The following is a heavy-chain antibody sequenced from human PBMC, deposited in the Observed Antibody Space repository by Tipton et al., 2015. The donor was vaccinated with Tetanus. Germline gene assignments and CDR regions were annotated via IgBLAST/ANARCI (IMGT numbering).Heavy chain of an antibody. D-gene: IGHD2-15*01. J-gene: IGHJ4*02. CDR3: AREADCSGGSCFSGDFDN. CDR1: GFIFSSYG. Sequence: SLRLSCAASGFIFSSYGIHWVRQAPGKGLEWVAVSWYDGTDKYYADSVKGRFTIFRDNSKNTLYLQINSLRAEDTAVYYCAREADCSGGSCFSGDFDNWGQGTQVTVSS. V-gene: IGHV3-33*01. CDR2: SWYDGTDK.